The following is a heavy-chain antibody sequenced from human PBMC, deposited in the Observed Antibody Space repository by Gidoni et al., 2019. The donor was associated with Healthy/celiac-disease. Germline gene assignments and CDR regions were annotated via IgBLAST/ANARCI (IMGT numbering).Heavy chain of an antibody. CDR3: ARTAGRTGWFDP. CDR1: GYTFTSYY. J-gene: IGHJ5*02. V-gene: IGHV1-46*01. D-gene: IGHD6-13*01. CDR2: INPGGGST. Sequence: QVQLLQSGAEVKKPGASVTVSCKASGYTFTSYYMHWVRQAPGQGLEWMGIINPGGGSTSYEQKFQGRVTMTRDTSTSTVYMELSSLRSEDTAVYYCARTAGRTGWFDPWGQGTLVTVSS.